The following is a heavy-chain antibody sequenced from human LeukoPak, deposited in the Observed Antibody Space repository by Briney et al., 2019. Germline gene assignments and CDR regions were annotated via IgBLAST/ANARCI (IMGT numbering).Heavy chain of an antibody. Sequence: GASVKVSCKASGYTFTGYYMHWVRQAPGQGLEWMGWINPNSGGTNYAQKFQGRVTMTRDTSISTAYMELSRLRSDDTAVYYCARGGSGYRNSYYYYYMDVWRKGTTVTVSS. CDR1: GYTFTGYY. CDR3: ARGGSGYRNSYYYYYMDV. V-gene: IGHV1-2*02. D-gene: IGHD3-10*01. CDR2: INPNSGGT. J-gene: IGHJ6*03.